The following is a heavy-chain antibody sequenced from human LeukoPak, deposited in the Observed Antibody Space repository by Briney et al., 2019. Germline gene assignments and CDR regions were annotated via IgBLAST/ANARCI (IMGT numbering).Heavy chain of an antibody. CDR1: GFTFSRYA. J-gene: IGHJ4*02. Sequence: GGPQRLSCAASGFTFSRYAMSWVRQAPGKGLEWVSAISGSGGSTYYADSVKCRFTISRDNSKNTLYLKMNSLRAEDTAVYYCAKSTDNELELLLDYWGQGTLVTVSS. CDR3: AKSTDNELELLLDY. CDR2: ISGSGGST. V-gene: IGHV3-23*01. D-gene: IGHD1-7*01.